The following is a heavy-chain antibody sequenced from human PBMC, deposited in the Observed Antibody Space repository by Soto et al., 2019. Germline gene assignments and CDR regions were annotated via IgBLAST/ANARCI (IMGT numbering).Heavy chain of an antibody. D-gene: IGHD3-9*01. V-gene: IGHV4-34*01. CDR1: GGSFSGYY. CDR3: ARESPDILPGPPWVWYFDL. Sequence: QVQLQQWGAGPLRPLETLSLTCGVSGGSFSGYYWAWIRQSPGKGLEWIGEINDRGSINYNPSLKSRVSISVDTSKNHYSLNRRSVTAADTAVYYCARESPDILPGPPWVWYFDLWGRGTLVTVSS. J-gene: IGHJ2*01. CDR2: INDRGSI.